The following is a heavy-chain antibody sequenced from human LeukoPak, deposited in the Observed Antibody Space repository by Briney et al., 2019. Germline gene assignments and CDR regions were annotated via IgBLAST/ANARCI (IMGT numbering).Heavy chain of an antibody. Sequence: ASVKVSCKASGYTFTSFVMSWVRQAPGQGLEWMGWINTNTGNPTYAQGFAGRFVFSLDTSVSTAFLQISSLKAEDTAMYYCARAHSYSTSSLPGYWGQGTLVTVSS. V-gene: IGHV7-4-1*02. J-gene: IGHJ4*02. CDR1: GYTFTSFV. D-gene: IGHD6-6*01. CDR3: ARAHSYSTSSLPGY. CDR2: INTNTGNP.